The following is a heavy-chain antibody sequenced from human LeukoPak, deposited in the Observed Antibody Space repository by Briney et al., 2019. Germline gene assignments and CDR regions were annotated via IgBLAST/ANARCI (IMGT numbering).Heavy chain of an antibody. Sequence: GESLKISCKGSGYNFENYWIGWVRQMPGKGLESMGIIYPGDSDPRYSPSFQGQVTISVDKSINTAYLQWNSLKASDTATYYCARHRVIVVPGAPFDYWGQGTLVAVS. V-gene: IGHV5-51*01. D-gene: IGHD1-26*01. CDR3: ARHRVIVVPGAPFDY. CDR2: IYPGDSDP. J-gene: IGHJ4*02. CDR1: GYNFENYW.